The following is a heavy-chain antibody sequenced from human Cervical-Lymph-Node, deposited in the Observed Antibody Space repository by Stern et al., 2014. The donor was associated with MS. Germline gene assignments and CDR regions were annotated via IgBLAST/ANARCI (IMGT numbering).Heavy chain of an antibody. Sequence: QVQLVQSGAEVKKPGSSVKVSCKASGTTFSTYGINWVRQAPGQGLEWMGGLIPVFGTPNNAQKFKGRVTITADEATSTAYRELSSLKSDDTAMYYCAPEGWFDPWGQGTLVTVSS. V-gene: IGHV1-69*01. CDR3: APEGWFDP. CDR1: GTTFSTYG. CDR2: LIPVFGTP. J-gene: IGHJ5*02.